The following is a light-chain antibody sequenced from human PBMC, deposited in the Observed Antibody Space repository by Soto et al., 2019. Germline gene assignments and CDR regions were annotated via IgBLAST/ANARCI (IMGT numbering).Light chain of an antibody. Sequence: DIQMTQSPSTLSASVGDRVTITCRASQSISSWLAWYQQKPGKAPKLLIYKASSLESGVPSRFSGSGSGTEFPLTIISLQPDDFATLYCQQYNNYPWTFGQGTKVEIK. CDR2: KAS. J-gene: IGKJ1*01. CDR1: QSISSW. V-gene: IGKV1-5*03. CDR3: QQYNNYPWT.